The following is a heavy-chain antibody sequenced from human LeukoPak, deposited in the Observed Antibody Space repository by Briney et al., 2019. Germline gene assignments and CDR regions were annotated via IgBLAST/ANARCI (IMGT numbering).Heavy chain of an antibody. Sequence: GGSLRLSCAASGFTFSSYWMNWARQAPGKGLEWVASINHNGNVNYYVDSVKGRCTISRDNAKNSLHLQMNSLRAEDTAVYYCATRYYYENGDYYGAFDIWGQGTMVTVSS. CDR2: INHNGNVN. CDR3: ATRYYYENGDYYGAFDI. CDR1: GFTFSSYW. J-gene: IGHJ3*02. V-gene: IGHV3-7*01. D-gene: IGHD3-22*01.